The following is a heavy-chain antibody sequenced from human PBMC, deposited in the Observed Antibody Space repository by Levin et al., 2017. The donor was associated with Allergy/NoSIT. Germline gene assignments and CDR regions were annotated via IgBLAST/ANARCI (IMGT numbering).Heavy chain of an antibody. Sequence: GGSLRLSCAASGFTFSSYSMNWVRQAPGKGLEWVSYISSSSSTIYYADSVKGRFTISRDNAKNSLYLQMNSLRAEDTAVYYCARDRVRGVEYFQHWGQGTLVTVSS. CDR3: ARDRVRGVEYFQH. V-gene: IGHV3-48*01. CDR1: GFTFSSYS. CDR2: ISSSSSTI. D-gene: IGHD3-10*01. J-gene: IGHJ1*01.